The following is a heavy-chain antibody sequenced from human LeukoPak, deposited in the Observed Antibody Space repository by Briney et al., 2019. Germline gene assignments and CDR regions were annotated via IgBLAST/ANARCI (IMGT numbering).Heavy chain of an antibody. CDR2: IYTSGST. CDR1: GGSISSYY. V-gene: IGHV4-4*07. J-gene: IGHJ5*02. CDR3: ARQVVVVPAAKGLYYDFWSGLPVYWFDP. Sequence: SETLSLTCTVSGGSISSYYWSWIRQPAGKGLEWIGRIYTSGSTNYNPSLKSRVTISVDTSKNQFSLKLSSVTAADTAVYYCARQVVVVPAAKGLYYDFWSGLPVYWFDPWGQGTLVTVSS. D-gene: IGHD2-2*01.